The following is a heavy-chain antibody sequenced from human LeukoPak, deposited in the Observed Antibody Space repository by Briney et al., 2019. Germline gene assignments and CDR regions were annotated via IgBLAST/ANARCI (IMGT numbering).Heavy chain of an antibody. CDR3: ARGGILDIVVVPAAGLGVPLDYFDY. V-gene: IGHV4-38-2*01. CDR2: IYHSGST. CDR1: GYSISSGYY. D-gene: IGHD2-2*01. Sequence: SETLSLTCAVSGYSISSGYYWGWIRQPPGKGLGWIGSIYHSGSTYYNPSLKSRVTISVDTSKNQFSLKLSSVTAADTAVYYCARGGILDIVVVPAAGLGVPLDYFDYWGQGTLVTVSS. J-gene: IGHJ4*02.